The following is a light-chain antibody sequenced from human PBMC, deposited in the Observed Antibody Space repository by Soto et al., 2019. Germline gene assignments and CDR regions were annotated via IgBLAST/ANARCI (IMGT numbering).Light chain of an antibody. J-gene: IGLJ3*02. Sequence: QSALTQPASVSGSPGQSITISCPGTSSDVGGYNYVSWYQQHPGKAPKLMIYEVSNRPSGVSNRFSGSKSGNTASLTISGLQAEDEADYYCNSYTSSSTWVFGGGTKLTVL. CDR1: SSDVGGYNY. CDR2: EVS. V-gene: IGLV2-14*01. CDR3: NSYTSSSTWV.